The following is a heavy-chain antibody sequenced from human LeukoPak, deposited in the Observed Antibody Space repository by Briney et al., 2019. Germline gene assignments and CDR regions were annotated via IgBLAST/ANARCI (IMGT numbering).Heavy chain of an antibody. V-gene: IGHV3-23*01. D-gene: IGHD3-3*01. Sequence: GGSLRLSCAASGFTFSSYAMSWVRQAPGKGLEWVSAISGSGGSTYYADSVKGRFTISRDNSKNTLYLQMNSLRAEDTAVYYCAKFGLDYYDFWSGYYTGGGYYFDYWGQGTLVTVSS. CDR1: GFTFSSYA. CDR2: ISGSGGST. J-gene: IGHJ4*02. CDR3: AKFGLDYYDFWSGYYTGGGYYFDY.